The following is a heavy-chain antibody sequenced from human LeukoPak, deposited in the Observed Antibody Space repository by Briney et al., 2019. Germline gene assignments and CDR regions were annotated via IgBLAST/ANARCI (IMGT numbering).Heavy chain of an antibody. V-gene: IGHV4-39*01. D-gene: IGHD3-3*01. J-gene: IGHJ2*01. Sequence: PSETLSLTCTVSGGSISSGSSYWTWIRQPAGKRLEWIGLIYYSGSTYYNPSLKSRVTISVDTSKNQFSLKLSSVTAADTAVYYCARPPPNDFWSGYYLDWYFDLWGRGTLVTVSS. CDR1: GGSISSGSSY. CDR3: ARPPPNDFWSGYYLDWYFDL. CDR2: IYYSGST.